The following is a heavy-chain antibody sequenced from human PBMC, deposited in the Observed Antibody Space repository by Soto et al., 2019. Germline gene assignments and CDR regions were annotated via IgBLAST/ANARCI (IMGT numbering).Heavy chain of an antibody. J-gene: IGHJ4*02. CDR1: GFNFSNYA. V-gene: IGHV3-23*01. Sequence: PGASLTLSRAASGFNFSNYALRCVSQAPWKGLEWFSGISASGRDTYYADSVKDRFTISRGDSEDTVYLQVNSLRADDTAIYYCAKGKSSGWYYFDYWGQGSPVNVCS. CDR3: AKGKSSGWYYFDY. CDR2: ISASGRDT. D-gene: IGHD6-19*01.